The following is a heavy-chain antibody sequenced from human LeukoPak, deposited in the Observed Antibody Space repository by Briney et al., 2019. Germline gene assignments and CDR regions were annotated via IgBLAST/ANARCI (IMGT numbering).Heavy chain of an antibody. CDR1: GYTFTSYD. CDR3: ARTCSSSSCYMVH. D-gene: IGHD2-2*02. V-gene: IGHV1-18*01. Sequence: VASVKVSCKASGYTFTSYDINWVRQATGQGLEWMGWISVYNGNTNYAQNLQGRVTLTTDTSTSTAYMELRSLRSDDTALYYCARTCSSSSCYMVHWGQGTLVTVSS. CDR2: ISVYNGNT. J-gene: IGHJ4*02.